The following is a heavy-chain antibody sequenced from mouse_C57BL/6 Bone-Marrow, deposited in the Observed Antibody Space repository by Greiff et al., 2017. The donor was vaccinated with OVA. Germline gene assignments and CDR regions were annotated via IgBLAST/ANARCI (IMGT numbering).Heavy chain of an antibody. CDR1: EYEFPSHD. CDR3: ASPSMMVTTLAY. J-gene: IGHJ3*01. CDR2: INSDGGST. D-gene: IGHD2-3*01. Sequence: EVKVVESGGGLVQPGESLKLSCESNEYEFPSHDMSWVRKTPEKRLELVAAINSDGGSTYYPDTMERRFIISRDNTKKTLYLQMSSLRSEDTALYYCASPSMMVTTLAYWGQGTLVTVSA. V-gene: IGHV5-2*01.